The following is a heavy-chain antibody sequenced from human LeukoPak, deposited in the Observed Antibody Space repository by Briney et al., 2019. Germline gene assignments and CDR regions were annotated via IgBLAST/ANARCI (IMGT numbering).Heavy chain of an antibody. J-gene: IGHJ6*02. CDR2: IDTTSTTM. V-gene: IGHV3-48*01. CDR3: ARDIGGYCSSTSCYTSAYYHYGMDV. CDR1: GFTFDTYT. D-gene: IGHD2-2*02. Sequence: PGGSLRLSCAASGFTFDTYTMNWVRQAPGTGLEWVSYIDTTSTTMYYADSVKGRFTISRDNAKNSLYLQMNSLRVEDTAVYYCARDIGGYCSSTSCYTSAYYHYGMDVWGQGTTVTVSS.